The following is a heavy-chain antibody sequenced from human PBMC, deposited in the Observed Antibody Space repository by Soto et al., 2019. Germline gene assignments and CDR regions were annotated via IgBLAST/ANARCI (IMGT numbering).Heavy chain of an antibody. V-gene: IGHV3-11*01. J-gene: IGHJ4*02. Sequence: QVQLVESGGALVKPGGSLRLSCEGSGFTFGDYYMTWIRQAPGAGLEWVSYISSGSDTIYYADSVKGRFTISRDNAKNSLYLQTNSLRAEDTAAYYCARDPYYFDYWGQGTLFTVSA. CDR2: ISSGSDTI. CDR3: ARDPYYFDY. CDR1: GFTFGDYY.